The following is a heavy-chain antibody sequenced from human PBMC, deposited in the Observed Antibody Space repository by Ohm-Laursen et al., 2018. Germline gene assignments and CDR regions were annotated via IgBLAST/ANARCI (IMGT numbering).Heavy chain of an antibody. V-gene: IGHV4-31*03. CDR3: ARDSSGSGGDSDY. Sequence: SDTLSLTCTVSGGSISSGGYYWSWIRQHPGKGLEWIGYIYYSGSTYYNPSLKSRVTISVDTSKNQFSLKLSSVTAADTAVYYCARDSSGSGGDSDYWGQGTLVTVSS. J-gene: IGHJ4*02. CDR1: GGSISSGGYY. D-gene: IGHD3-10*01. CDR2: IYYSGST.